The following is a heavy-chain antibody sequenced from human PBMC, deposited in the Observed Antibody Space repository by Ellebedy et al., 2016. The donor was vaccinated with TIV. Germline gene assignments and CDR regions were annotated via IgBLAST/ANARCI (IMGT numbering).Heavy chain of an antibody. CDR1: GVTFTSYC. V-gene: IGHV3-74*01. Sequence: GESLKISCAASGVTFTSYCLHWVRQAPGKGLVWVSRINSDGSSTNYADSVKGRFTLSRDNAKNTLYLQMNSLRAEDTAVYYCAKGRGGGSDSSAPRYYFDYWGLGTLVTVSS. CDR2: INSDGSST. CDR3: AKGRGGGSDSSAPRYYFDY. J-gene: IGHJ4*02. D-gene: IGHD3-22*01.